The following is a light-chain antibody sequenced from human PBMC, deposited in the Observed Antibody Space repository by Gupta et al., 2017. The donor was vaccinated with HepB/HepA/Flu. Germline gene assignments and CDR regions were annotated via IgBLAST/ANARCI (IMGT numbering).Light chain of an antibody. CDR1: SSNIGGNT. V-gene: IGLV1-44*01. CDR3: GAWDDNLNGWM. Sequence: QSVLTQPPSVSGTPGQRVTISCSGSSSNIGGNTVNWYQQLPGTAPKLLIYSNNQRPSGVPDRFSASKSGPSTSLAISGLQSDDEADYYCGAWDDNLNGWMFGGGTKL. CDR2: SNN. J-gene: IGLJ3*02.